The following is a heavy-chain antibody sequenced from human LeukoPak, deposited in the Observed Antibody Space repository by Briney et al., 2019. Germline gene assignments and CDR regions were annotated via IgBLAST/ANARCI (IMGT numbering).Heavy chain of an antibody. CDR1: GYTFTSYD. V-gene: IGHV1-8*01. J-gene: IGHJ5*02. Sequence: ASVKVSCKASGYTFTSYDTNWVRQATGQGLEWMGWMNPNSGNTGYAQKFQGRVTMTRNTSISTAYMELSSLRSEDTAVYYCARLAVRGYRYLDNWFDPWGQGTLVTVSS. CDR2: MNPNSGNT. CDR3: ARLAVRGYRYLDNWFDP. D-gene: IGHD3-10*01.